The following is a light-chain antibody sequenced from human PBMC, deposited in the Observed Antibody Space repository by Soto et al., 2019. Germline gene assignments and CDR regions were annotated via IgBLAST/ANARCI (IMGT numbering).Light chain of an antibody. J-gene: IGKJ5*01. V-gene: IGKV1-5*03. CDR2: KAS. Sequence: DLQITQSPSTLSASVGARVTITCRASQSISSWLAWYQQKPGKAPKLLIYKASSLESGVPSRFSGSVSGTAGTITISSLQSEDGETYDGQQLNRYPITFGQGTRLEIK. CDR1: QSISSW. CDR3: QQLNRYPIT.